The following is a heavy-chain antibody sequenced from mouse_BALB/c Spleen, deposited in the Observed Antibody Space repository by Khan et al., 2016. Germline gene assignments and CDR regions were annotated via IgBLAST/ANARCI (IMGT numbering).Heavy chain of an antibody. V-gene: IGHV1-7*01. D-gene: IGHD1-1*01. J-gene: IGHJ4*01. Sequence: VQLQESGAELAKPGASVKMSCKASGYTFTSYWMHWVKQRPGQGLEWIGYINPSTGYTEYNQKFKDKATLTADKSSSTAYMQLSSLTSEDSAVYYCATSYYYGSSYYAMDYWCQGTSVTVSS. CDR1: GYTFTSYW. CDR3: ATSYYYGSSYYAMDY. CDR2: INPSTGYT.